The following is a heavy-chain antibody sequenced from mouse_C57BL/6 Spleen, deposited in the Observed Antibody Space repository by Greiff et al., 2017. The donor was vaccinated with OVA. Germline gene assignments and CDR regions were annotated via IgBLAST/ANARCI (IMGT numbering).Heavy chain of an antibody. CDR2: ISDGGSYT. V-gene: IGHV5-4*01. CDR3: ARCGYSPALFAY. Sequence: EVQLVESGGGLVKPGGSLKLSCAASGFTFSSYAMSWVRQTPEKRLEWVATISDGGSYTYYPDNVKGRFTISRDNAKNNLYLQMSHLKSEDTAMYYCARCGYSPALFAYWGQGTLVTGPA. CDR1: GFTFSSYA. D-gene: IGHD2-3*01. J-gene: IGHJ3*01.